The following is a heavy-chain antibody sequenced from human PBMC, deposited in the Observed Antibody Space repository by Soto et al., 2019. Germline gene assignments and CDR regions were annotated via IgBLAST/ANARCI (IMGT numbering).Heavy chain of an antibody. D-gene: IGHD1-1*01. Sequence: PSETLSLTCTVSGGSISSYYWSWIRQPPGKGLEWIGYIYYSGSTNYNPSLKSRVTISVDTSKNQFSLKLSSVTAADTAVYYCARGGYSYGMDVWGQGTTVTVSS. CDR1: GGSISSYY. CDR3: ARGGYSYGMDV. J-gene: IGHJ6*02. CDR2: IYYSGST. V-gene: IGHV4-59*01.